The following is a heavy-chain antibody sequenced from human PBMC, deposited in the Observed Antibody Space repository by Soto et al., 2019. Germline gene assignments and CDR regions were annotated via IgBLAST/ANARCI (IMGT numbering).Heavy chain of an antibody. D-gene: IGHD4-17*01. CDR1: GGTFSSYA. CDR2: IIPIFGTA. Sequence: SVKVSCKASGGTFSSYAISWVRQAPGQGLERMGGIIPIFGTANYAQKFQGRVTITADESTSTAYMELSSLRSEDTAVYYCARDQDYARAFDIWGQGTMVTVSS. CDR3: ARDQDYARAFDI. J-gene: IGHJ3*02. V-gene: IGHV1-69*13.